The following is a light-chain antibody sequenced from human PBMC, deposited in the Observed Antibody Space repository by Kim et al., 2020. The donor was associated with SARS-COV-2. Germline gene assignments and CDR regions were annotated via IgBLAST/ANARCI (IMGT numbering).Light chain of an antibody. CDR3: SSRVRDSTGTLYL. Sequence: QTVRITCKGDSLIDYYVKWYQHNAAQTPVLVIYDKSMRPSGIPDRFSGSSSGNTASLTITGAQAADEADYYCSSRVRDSTGTLYLFGPGTKVTVL. J-gene: IGLJ1*01. CDR2: DKS. V-gene: IGLV3-19*01. CDR1: SLIDYY.